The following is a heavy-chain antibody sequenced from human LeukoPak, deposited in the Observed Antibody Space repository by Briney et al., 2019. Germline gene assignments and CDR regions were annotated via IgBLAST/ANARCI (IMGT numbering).Heavy chain of an antibody. V-gene: IGHV3-48*01. Sequence: PGGSLRLSXAVSGFTFSSYNMNWVRRAPGKGLEWVSYIGSSVGTRYYADSVKGRFTISRDNGKHSLYLQMNSLRAEDTAVYYCAREGSDFWSGYSKGYFDYWGQGTLVTVSS. CDR3: AREGSDFWSGYSKGYFDY. J-gene: IGHJ4*02. CDR2: IGSSVGTR. D-gene: IGHD3-3*01. CDR1: GFTFSSYN.